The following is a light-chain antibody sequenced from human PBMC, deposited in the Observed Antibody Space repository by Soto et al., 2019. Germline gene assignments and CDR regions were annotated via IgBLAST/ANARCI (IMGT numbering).Light chain of an antibody. J-gene: IGLJ2*01. V-gene: IGLV1-40*01. CDR2: DTT. Sequence: QSVLTQPPSVTGAPGQRVTISCTGSHSDIGAGYGVHWYQQFPHSAPKLLIYDTTNRPSGVPDRFSGSRSGTSASLAITGLQAEDEADYYCQSFDSSRIWLLFGGGTKLTVL. CDR3: QSFDSSRIWLL. CDR1: HSDIGAGYG.